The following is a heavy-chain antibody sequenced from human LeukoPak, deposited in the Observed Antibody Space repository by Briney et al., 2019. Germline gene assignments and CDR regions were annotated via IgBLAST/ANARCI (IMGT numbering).Heavy chain of an antibody. CDR3: ARDKHSSGWTPYYYYYMDV. Sequence: GGSLRLSCAASGFTFSTYWMSWVRQAPGKGLEWVANIKQDGSEKYYVDSVKGRFTISRDNAKNTLYLQMNSLRAEDTAVYYCARDKHSSGWTPYYYYYMDVWGKGTTVTVSS. CDR2: IKQDGSEK. D-gene: IGHD6-19*01. V-gene: IGHV3-7*01. CDR1: GFTFSTYW. J-gene: IGHJ6*03.